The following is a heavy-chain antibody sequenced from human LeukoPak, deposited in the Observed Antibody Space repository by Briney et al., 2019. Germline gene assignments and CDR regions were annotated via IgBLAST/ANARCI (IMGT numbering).Heavy chain of an antibody. Sequence: GGSLRLSCTASGFSFSSYDINWLRQAPGKGLEWVSAITDSGGATYYADSVKGRFTISRDNSKNTLYLQMSSLRAEDTAVYYCAKDRSIAAARPLHGIFFDYWGQGTLVTVSS. V-gene: IGHV3-23*01. CDR3: AKDRSIAAARPLHGIFFDY. J-gene: IGHJ4*02. CDR2: ITDSGGAT. D-gene: IGHD6-13*01. CDR1: GFSFSSYD.